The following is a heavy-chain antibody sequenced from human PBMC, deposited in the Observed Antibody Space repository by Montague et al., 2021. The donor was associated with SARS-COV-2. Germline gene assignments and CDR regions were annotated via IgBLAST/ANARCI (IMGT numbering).Heavy chain of an antibody. Sequence: CAISGDSVSSNIATWNWIRQSPSRGLEWPGRTYYRYKWYNDYAESVKSRITIDPDTSKHQFSIHLNSVTPEDTAVYYCERIPVGSKYYFDFWGQGTLVTVAA. D-gene: IGHD2-2*01. CDR1: GDSVSSNIAT. V-gene: IGHV6-1*01. CDR3: ERIPVGSKYYFDF. J-gene: IGHJ4*02. CDR2: TYYRYKWYN.